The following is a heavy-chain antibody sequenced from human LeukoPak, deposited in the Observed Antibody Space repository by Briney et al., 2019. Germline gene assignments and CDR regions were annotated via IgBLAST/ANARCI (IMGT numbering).Heavy chain of an antibody. CDR3: AKDRDDYVWGSYLGAFDI. CDR2: ISGSGGST. V-gene: IGHV3-23*01. D-gene: IGHD3-16*01. CDR1: GFTFSSYG. J-gene: IGHJ3*02. Sequence: GGSLRLSCAASGFTFSSYGMSWVRQAPGKGPEWVSAISGSGGSTYYADSVKGRFTISRDNSKNTLYLQMNSLRAEDTAVFYCAKDRDDYVWGSYLGAFDIWGQGTMVTVSS.